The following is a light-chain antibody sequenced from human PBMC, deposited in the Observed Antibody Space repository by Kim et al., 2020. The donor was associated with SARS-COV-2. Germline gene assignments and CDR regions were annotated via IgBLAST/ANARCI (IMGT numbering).Light chain of an antibody. V-gene: IGKV3-20*01. J-gene: IGKJ2*01. Sequence: LSQGQGATLSCRASQSVSRNFLTWYQQKPGQAPRLLIFGASTRATGIPDRFSGSGSGTDFTLTINRLEPEDFAVYYCQQYGTSLYTFGQGTKLEI. CDR2: GAS. CDR3: QQYGTSLYT. CDR1: QSVSRNF.